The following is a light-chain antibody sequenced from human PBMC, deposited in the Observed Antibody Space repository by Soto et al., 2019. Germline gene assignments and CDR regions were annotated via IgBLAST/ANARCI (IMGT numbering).Light chain of an antibody. CDR2: DVS. CDR1: SSDVGGYNY. CDR3: CSYATCNIRQIV. V-gene: IGLV2-14*01. J-gene: IGLJ1*01. Sequence: QSALTQPASVSGSPGQSITISCTGTSSDVGGYNYVSWYQQHPGKAPKFMIYDVSNRPSGVSNRFSGSKSGNTASLTISGLQAEDEANYYCCSYATCNIRQIVFGTGTMVTVL.